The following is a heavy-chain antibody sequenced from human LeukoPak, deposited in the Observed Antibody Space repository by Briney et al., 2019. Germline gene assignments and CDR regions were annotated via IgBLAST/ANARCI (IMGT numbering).Heavy chain of an antibody. CDR2: INTNTGNS. J-gene: IGHJ4*02. D-gene: IGHD3-22*01. CDR1: GYIFTSYV. V-gene: IGHV7-4-1*02. Sequence: ASVKVSCKASGYIFTSYVLHWVRQAPGQGLEWMGWINTNTGNSTYAQGFTGRFVFSLDTSVSTAYLQISSLKADDTAMYYCARGDYETHGYQTRWGQGTLVTVSS. CDR3: ARGDYETHGYQTR.